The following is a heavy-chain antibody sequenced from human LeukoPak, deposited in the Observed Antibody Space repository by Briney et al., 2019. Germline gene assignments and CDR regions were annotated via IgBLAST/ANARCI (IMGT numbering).Heavy chain of an antibody. Sequence: ASVKVSCKASRYTFTAYYMHWVRQAPGQGREGMGWINPNSGGTNYSQKFQGRVTMTRDTSISTAYMELSRLRSDDTAVYYCARAQEYYDSSGYPSSWFDPWGQGTLVTVSS. CDR1: RYTFTAYY. CDR2: INPNSGGT. CDR3: ARAQEYYDSSGYPSSWFDP. D-gene: IGHD3-22*01. J-gene: IGHJ5*02. V-gene: IGHV1-2*02.